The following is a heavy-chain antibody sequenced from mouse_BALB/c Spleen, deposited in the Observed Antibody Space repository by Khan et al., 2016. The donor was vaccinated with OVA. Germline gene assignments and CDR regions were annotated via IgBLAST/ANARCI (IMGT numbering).Heavy chain of an antibody. CDR2: ISSGGDYT. J-gene: IGHJ3*01. V-gene: IGHV5-6*01. Sequence: EVKLVESGGDLVKPGGSLKLSCAASGFNFSSYSMSWVRQTPDKRLEWVATISSGGDYTYYQDSVKGRFTISRDNAKNTLYLQMRSLKSDDTAMYYCASHLTGSFAYWGQGTLVTVSA. CDR1: GFNFSSYS. D-gene: IGHD4-1*01. CDR3: ASHLTGSFAY.